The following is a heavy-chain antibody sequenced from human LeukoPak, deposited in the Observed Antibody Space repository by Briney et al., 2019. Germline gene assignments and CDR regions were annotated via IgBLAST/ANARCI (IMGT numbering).Heavy chain of an antibody. CDR3: ARCSVAAPGGDY. CDR1: GFTVSSNY. J-gene: IGHJ4*02. D-gene: IGHD6-19*01. CDR2: IYSGGST. Sequence: PGGSLRLSCAASGFTVSSNYMSWVRQAPGKGLEWVSVIYSGGSTYYADSVKGRFTISRDNSKNTLYLQMNSLRAEDTAVYYCARCSVAAPGGDYWGQGTLVTVSS. V-gene: IGHV3-66*01.